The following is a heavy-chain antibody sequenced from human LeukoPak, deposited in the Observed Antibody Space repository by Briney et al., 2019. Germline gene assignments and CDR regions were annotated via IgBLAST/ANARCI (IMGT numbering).Heavy chain of an antibody. CDR1: VGSISSSSSY. CDR2: IYHSGST. Sequence: PSETLSLTCTVSVGSISSSSSYWGWIRQPPGKGLQWIWRIYHSGSTYNNPSLKSRVTISVDTSKNQFSLKLSSVSAADTAVYYCARSGGATDFDYWGQGTLVTVSS. J-gene: IGHJ4*02. CDR3: ARSGGATDFDY. V-gene: IGHV4-39*01. D-gene: IGHD1-26*01.